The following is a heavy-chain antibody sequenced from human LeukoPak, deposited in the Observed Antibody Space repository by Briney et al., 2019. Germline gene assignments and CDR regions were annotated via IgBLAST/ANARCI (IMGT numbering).Heavy chain of an antibody. Sequence: ASVKVSCKASGYTFTSYGISWVRQAPGQGLEWMGWISAYNGNTNYAQKLQGRVTMTTDTSTSTAYMELRSLRSDDTAVYYCARDNSVRDEAWWFNPWGQGTLVTVSS. V-gene: IGHV1-18*01. J-gene: IGHJ5*02. CDR2: ISAYNGNT. D-gene: IGHD5-24*01. CDR3: ARDNSVRDEAWWFNP. CDR1: GYTFTSYG.